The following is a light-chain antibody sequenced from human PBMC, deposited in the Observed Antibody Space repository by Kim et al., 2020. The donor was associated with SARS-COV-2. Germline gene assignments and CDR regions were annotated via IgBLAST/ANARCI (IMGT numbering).Light chain of an antibody. J-gene: IGLJ1*01. CDR2: GSN. CDR1: SSNIGAGYD. V-gene: IGLV1-40*01. Sequence: GVAISCTGSSSNIGAGYDVHWSRQLPGAAPKLLSYGSNSRPSGVPDRLSASKSGTSASLAITGLQTEDEADYYCQSYDSSLSAYVFGTGTKVTVL. CDR3: QSYDSSLSAYV.